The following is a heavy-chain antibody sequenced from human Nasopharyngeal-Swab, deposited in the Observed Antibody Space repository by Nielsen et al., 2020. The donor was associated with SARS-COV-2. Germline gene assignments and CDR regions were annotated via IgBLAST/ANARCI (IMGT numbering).Heavy chain of an antibody. CDR2: ISSSSSYI. Sequence: GVLKISCAASGFTFSSYSMNWVRQAPGKGLEWVSSISSSSSYIYYADSVKGRFTISRDNAKNSLYLQMNSLRAEDTAVYYCASDYCSSTSCYFGADYYYMDVWGKGTTVTVSS. V-gene: IGHV3-21*01. CDR3: ASDYCSSTSCYFGADYYYMDV. CDR1: GFTFSSYS. J-gene: IGHJ6*03. D-gene: IGHD2-2*01.